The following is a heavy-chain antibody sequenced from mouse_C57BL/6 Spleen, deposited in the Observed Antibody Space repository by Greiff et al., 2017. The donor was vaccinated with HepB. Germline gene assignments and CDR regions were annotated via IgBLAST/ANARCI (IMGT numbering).Heavy chain of an antibody. CDR1: GYTFTDYE. J-gene: IGHJ2*01. CDR3: TRGRLRYYFDY. CDR2: IDPETGGT. V-gene: IGHV1-15*01. Sequence: VKVVESGAELVRPGASVTLSCKASGYTFTDYEMHWVKQTPVHGLEWIGAIDPETGGTAYNQKFKGKAILTADKSSSTAYMELRSLTSEDSAVYYCTRGRLRYYFDYWGQGTTLTVSS. D-gene: IGHD2-4*01.